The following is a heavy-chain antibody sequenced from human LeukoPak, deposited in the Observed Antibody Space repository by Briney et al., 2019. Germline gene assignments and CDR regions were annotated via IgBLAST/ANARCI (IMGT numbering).Heavy chain of an antibody. CDR1: GYSFSTYW. V-gene: IGHV5-51*01. CDR2: IYPGDSDT. CDR3: ASRPSGSGLGFDP. J-gene: IGHJ5*02. D-gene: IGHD3-10*01. Sequence: GESLKISCKGSGYSFSTYWIGWVRQIPGKGVEWMGIIYPGDSDTKYSPSFQGQVTISVDKSINTAYLQWSSLKASDPAMYYCASRPSGSGLGFDPWGQGTLVTVSS.